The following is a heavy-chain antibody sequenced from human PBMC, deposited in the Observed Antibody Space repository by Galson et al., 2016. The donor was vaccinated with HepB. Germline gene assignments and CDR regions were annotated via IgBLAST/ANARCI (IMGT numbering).Heavy chain of an antibody. Sequence: SLRLSCAASGFTFSDYYMSWIRLVPGKGLEWISYIDSSRNIIYHADSVMGRFTVSRDDAKRSVFLQMNSLTADDTAIYYCARGSGRADWTPPDFWGQGTLVTVSS. D-gene: IGHD1-1*01. CDR1: GFTFSDYY. CDR2: IDSSRNII. J-gene: IGHJ4*02. CDR3: ARGSGRADWTPPDF. V-gene: IGHV3-11*01.